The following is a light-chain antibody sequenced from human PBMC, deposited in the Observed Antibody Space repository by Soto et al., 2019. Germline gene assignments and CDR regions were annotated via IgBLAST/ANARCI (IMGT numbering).Light chain of an antibody. CDR3: CSYALLAPGV. Sequence: QSALSQPASVSGSPGQSITISCTGTTNDVGSYNLVSWYHQYPGKAPKLLIFEVDKRPSGISYRFSGSKSGNTASLTISGLQAEDEADYYCCSYALLAPGVFGGGTKLTAL. J-gene: IGLJ3*02. CDR1: TNDVGSYNL. V-gene: IGLV2-23*02. CDR2: EVD.